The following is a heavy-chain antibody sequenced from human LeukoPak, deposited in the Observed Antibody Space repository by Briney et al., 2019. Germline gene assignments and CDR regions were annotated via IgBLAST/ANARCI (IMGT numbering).Heavy chain of an antibody. CDR2: IYHSGST. CDR1: GGSISSSNW. CDR3: ASTPLSSTSTYYFDY. D-gene: IGHD2-2*01. Sequence: PSGTLSLTCAVSGGSISSSNWWSWVRQPPEKGLEWIGEIYHSGSTNYNPSLKSRVTISVDKSKNQFSLKLSSVTAADTAVYYCASTPLSSTSTYYFDYGGQGTLVTVSS. J-gene: IGHJ4*02. V-gene: IGHV4-4*02.